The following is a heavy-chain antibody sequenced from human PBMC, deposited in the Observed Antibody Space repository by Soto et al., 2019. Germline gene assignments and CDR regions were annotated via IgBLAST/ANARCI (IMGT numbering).Heavy chain of an antibody. CDR1: GGSISSGGYY. CDR3: ARRMGNHFDP. Sequence: QVQLQESGPGLVKPSQTLSLTCTVSGGSISSGGYYWTWIRQHPGKGLEWIGYIYYTGSTYYNPSLKSRVTISVDTSKNQFALKLRSVSAADTAVYYCARRMGNHFDPWGQGTLVTVSS. V-gene: IGHV4-31*03. CDR2: IYYTGST. J-gene: IGHJ5*02. D-gene: IGHD7-27*01.